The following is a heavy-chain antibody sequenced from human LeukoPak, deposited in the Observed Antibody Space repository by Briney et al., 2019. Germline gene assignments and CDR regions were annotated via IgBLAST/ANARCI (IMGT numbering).Heavy chain of an antibody. CDR2: IKQDGSEK. J-gene: IGHJ6*03. Sequence: GGSLRLSCAASGFTFSSYWMSWVRQAPGKGLEWVANIKQDGSEKYYVDSVKGRFTISRDNAKNSLYLQMNSLRAEDTAVYYCASGYSGHGGYYYVDVWGKGTTVTVSS. CDR3: ASGYSGHGGYYYVDV. D-gene: IGHD5-12*01. CDR1: GFTFSSYW. V-gene: IGHV3-7*01.